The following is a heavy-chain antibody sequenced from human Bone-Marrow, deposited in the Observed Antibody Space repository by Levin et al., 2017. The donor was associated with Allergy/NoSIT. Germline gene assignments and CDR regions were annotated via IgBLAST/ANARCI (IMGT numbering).Heavy chain of an antibody. V-gene: IGHV4-30-2*01. CDR3: ARVAGYSFGYYLDH. Sequence: SETLSLTCAVSGGSISSGGYSWSWIRQPPGKGLEWIGNIYLSGSTNDNPSLKSRVTISVDRSKNQFSLQLSSVTAAYTAVYYCARVAGYSFGYYLDHWGQGTLVTLSS. J-gene: IGHJ4*02. D-gene: IGHD5-18*01. CDR2: IYLSGST. CDR1: GGSISSGGYS.